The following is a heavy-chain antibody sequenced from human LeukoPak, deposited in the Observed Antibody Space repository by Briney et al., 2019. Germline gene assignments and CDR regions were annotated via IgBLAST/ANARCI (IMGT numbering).Heavy chain of an antibody. D-gene: IGHD6-19*01. CDR2: INHRGST. CDR3: ARGSRIPVAAFLYYYYPMDV. J-gene: IGHJ6*02. Sequence: SETLSLTCAVYGGSFSGYYWSWIRQPPGKGLEWIGEINHRGSTNYNPSLKSRVTISVATPKKQFSLQLSSVTAADTAVYYSARGSRIPVAAFLYYYYPMDVWGQGTTLTVSS. CDR1: GGSFSGYY. V-gene: IGHV4-34*01.